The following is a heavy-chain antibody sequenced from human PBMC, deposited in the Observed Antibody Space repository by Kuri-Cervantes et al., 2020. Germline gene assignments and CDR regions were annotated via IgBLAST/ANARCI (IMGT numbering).Heavy chain of an antibody. CDR2: IKQDGSEK. D-gene: IGHD6-13*01. V-gene: IGHV3-7*03. J-gene: IGHJ4*02. CDR3: AKDRYSNSWYGLFDY. CDR1: GFTFSRRT. Sequence: GESLKISCEGSGFTFSRRTLNWVRQAPGKGLEWVANIKQDGSEKYYVDSVKGRFTISRDNAKNSLYLQMNSLRAEDTALYFCAKDRYSNSWYGLFDYWGQGTLVTVSS.